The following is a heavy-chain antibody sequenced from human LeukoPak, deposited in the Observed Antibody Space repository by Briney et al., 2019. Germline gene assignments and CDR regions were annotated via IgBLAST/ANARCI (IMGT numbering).Heavy chain of an antibody. J-gene: IGHJ4*02. CDR1: GGSISSGSYY. V-gene: IGHV4-61*02. CDR2: IYTTGST. D-gene: IGHD3-10*01. CDR3: ARGRGSGSYFPYYFDY. Sequence: PSETLCLSCTVSGGSISSGSYYWSWIRQPAGKGLEWVGRIYTTGSTNFNPSLESRVTISVDTTKNQFSLRLSSVTAADTAVYYCARGRGSGSYFPYYFDYWGQGTLVTVSS.